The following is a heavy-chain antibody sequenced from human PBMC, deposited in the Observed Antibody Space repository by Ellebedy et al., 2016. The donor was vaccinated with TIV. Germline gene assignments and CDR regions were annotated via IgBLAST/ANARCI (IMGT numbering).Heavy chain of an antibody. Sequence: SETLSLTXAVYGGSFSGYFWSWIRQSPGKGLEWIGEINHSGSTNYNPSLKNRVSMSLDNSRNQFSLNLTSVTAADTAVYYCAMMNVGYTSGSDLDSWGQGTLVTVSS. V-gene: IGHV4-34*01. CDR3: AMMNVGYTSGSDLDS. CDR1: GGSFSGYF. J-gene: IGHJ4*02. CDR2: INHSGST. D-gene: IGHD5-18*01.